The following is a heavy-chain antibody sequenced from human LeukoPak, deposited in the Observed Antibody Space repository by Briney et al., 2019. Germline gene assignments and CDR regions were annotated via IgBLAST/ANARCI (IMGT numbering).Heavy chain of an antibody. V-gene: IGHV3-23*01. Sequence: GGSLRLSCAASGFTFSSYAMSWVRQAPGKGLEWGSDISGSGGSTYYADSVKGRFTISRDNSKNTLYLQMNSLRAEDTAVYYCARTTGGDHHLWGQGTLVTVSS. CDR3: ARTTGGDHHL. CDR1: GFTFSSYA. J-gene: IGHJ4*02. CDR2: ISGSGGST. D-gene: IGHD2-21*02.